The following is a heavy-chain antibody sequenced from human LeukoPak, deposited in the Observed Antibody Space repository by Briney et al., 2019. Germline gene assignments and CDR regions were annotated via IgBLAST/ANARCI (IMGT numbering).Heavy chain of an antibody. V-gene: IGHV4-34*01. J-gene: IGHJ4*02. D-gene: IGHD3-22*01. CDR2: INHSGST. CDR3: ARGAYDSSGYYYYYFDY. Sequence: SETLSLTCAVYGGSFSGYYWSWIRQPPGKGLEWIGEINHSGSTNYNPSLKSRVTISVDTSKNQFSLKLSPVTAADTAVYYCARGAYDSSGYYYYYFDYWGQGTLVTVSS. CDR1: GGSFSGYY.